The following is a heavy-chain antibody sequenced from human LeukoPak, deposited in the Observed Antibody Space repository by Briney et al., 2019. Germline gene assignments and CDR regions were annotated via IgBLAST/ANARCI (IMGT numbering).Heavy chain of an antibody. V-gene: IGHV1-8*01. J-gene: IGHJ3*02. D-gene: IGHD6-19*01. CDR1: GYTFTSYD. Sequence: ASVKFSCKASGYTFTSYDINWVRQATGQGLEWMGWMNPNSGNTGYTQKFQGRVTMTRNTSISTAYMELSSLRSEDTAVYYCARRIGVAAPGAFDIWGQGTMVTVSS. CDR3: ARRIGVAAPGAFDI. CDR2: MNPNSGNT.